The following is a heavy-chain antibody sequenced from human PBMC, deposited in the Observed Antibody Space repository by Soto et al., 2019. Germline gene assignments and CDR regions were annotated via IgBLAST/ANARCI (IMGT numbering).Heavy chain of an antibody. CDR2: IFPIFGTA. CDR3: ARVPTPPQWELRSYFDY. J-gene: IGHJ4*01. CDR1: GGTFSSYA. V-gene: IGHV1-69*13. D-gene: IGHD1-26*01. Sequence: GASVKVSCKASGGTFSSYAINWVRPAPGQGLEWMGGIFPIFGTANYAQKFQGRVTITADESTSTAYMELSSLRSEDTAVYYCARVPTPPQWELRSYFDYWGQGTLVTVSS.